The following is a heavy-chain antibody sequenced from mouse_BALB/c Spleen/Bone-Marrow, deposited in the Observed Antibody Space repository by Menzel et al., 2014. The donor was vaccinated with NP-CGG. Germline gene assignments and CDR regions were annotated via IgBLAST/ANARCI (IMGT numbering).Heavy chain of an antibody. Sequence: QVQLKDSGAELVRPGTSVKVSCKASGYAFTNYLIEWVKRRPVQGLEWIGVINPGSGGANYNAKFKGKATLTADKSSSTAYMQLSSLTSDASAVYFCAREWTARAVDYWGQGTTLTVSS. V-gene: IGHV1-54*01. CDR1: GYAFTNYL. J-gene: IGHJ2*01. CDR2: INPGSGGA. D-gene: IGHD3-2*01. CDR3: AREWTARAVDY.